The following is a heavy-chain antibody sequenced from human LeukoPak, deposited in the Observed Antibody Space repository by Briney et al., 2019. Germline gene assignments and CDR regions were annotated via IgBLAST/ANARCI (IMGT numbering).Heavy chain of an antibody. CDR2: ISRSSSYI. V-gene: IGHV3-21*01. CDR3: ARDKGDSDPELGY. Sequence: PGGSLRLSCAASGFTFSSYSMNWVRQAPGKGLEWVSSISRSSSYIFYTDSVKGRFTISRDNANNSLYLQMSSLRAEDTAVYYCARDKGDSDPELGYWGQGTLVTVSS. CDR1: GFTFSSYS. J-gene: IGHJ4*02. D-gene: IGHD2-21*02.